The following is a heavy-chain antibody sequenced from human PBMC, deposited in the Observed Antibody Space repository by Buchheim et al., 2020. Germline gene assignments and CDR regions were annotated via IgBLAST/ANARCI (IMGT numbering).Heavy chain of an antibody. D-gene: IGHD6-19*01. CDR3: ARGEGSGWYRYYFDY. CDR2: IYYSGST. V-gene: IGHV4-39*01. Sequence: QLQLQESGPGLVKPSETLSLTCTVSGGSISSSSYYWGWIRQPPGKGLEWIGSIYYSGSTYYNPSLKSRVTISVDTSKNQFSLKLSSVTAADTAVYYCARGEGSGWYRYYFDYWGQGTL. J-gene: IGHJ4*02. CDR1: GGSISSSSYY.